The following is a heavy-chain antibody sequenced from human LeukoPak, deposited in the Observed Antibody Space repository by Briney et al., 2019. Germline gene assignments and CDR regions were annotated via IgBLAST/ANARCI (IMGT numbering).Heavy chain of an antibody. CDR1: GYSISSGYY. V-gene: IGHV4-38-2*02. CDR3: ARDARAPNYYYGMDV. Sequence: SETLSLTCAVSGYSISSGYYWGWIRQPPGKGLEWIGSIYHSGSAYYNPSLKSRVTISVDTSKNQFSLKLSSVTAADTAVYYCARDARAPNYYYGMDVWGKGTTVTVSS. J-gene: IGHJ6*04. CDR2: IYHSGSA.